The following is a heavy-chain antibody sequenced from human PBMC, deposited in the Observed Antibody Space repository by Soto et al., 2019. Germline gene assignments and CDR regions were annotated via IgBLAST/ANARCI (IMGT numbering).Heavy chain of an antibody. CDR2: ISYDGSNK. D-gene: IGHD3-16*01. V-gene: IGHV3-30-3*01. CDR3: ARVGPYAYTVYGMDV. J-gene: IGHJ6*02. CDR1: GFTFSSYA. Sequence: GGSLRLSCAASGFTFSSYAMHWVRQAPGKGLEWVAVISYDGSNKYYADSVKGRFTISRDNSKNTLYLQMNSLRAEDTAVYYCARVGPYAYTVYGMDVWGQGTTVTVSS.